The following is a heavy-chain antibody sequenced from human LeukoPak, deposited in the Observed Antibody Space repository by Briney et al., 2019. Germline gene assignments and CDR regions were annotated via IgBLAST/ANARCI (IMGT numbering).Heavy chain of an antibody. V-gene: IGHV3-23*01. Sequence: PGRSRSLSRAVSGFTVGSYAMRWVRQAEGEVMEWVSAISGCGGSTYYADSVKGRFTISRDNSKNTLYLQMNSLRAEDTAVYYCAKDTIAAAGWDVDYWGQGTLVTVSS. J-gene: IGHJ4*02. CDR1: GFTVGSYA. CDR2: ISGCGGST. D-gene: IGHD6-13*01. CDR3: AKDTIAAAGWDVDY.